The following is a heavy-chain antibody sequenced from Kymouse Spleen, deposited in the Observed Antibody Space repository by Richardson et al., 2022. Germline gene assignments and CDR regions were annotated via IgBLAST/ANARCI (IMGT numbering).Heavy chain of an antibody. J-gene: IGHJ6*02. CDR1: GFTFDDYG. Sequence: EVQLVESGGGVVRPGGSLRLSCAASGFTFDDYGMSWVRQAPGKGLEWVSGINWNGGSTGYADSVKGRFTISRDNAKNSLYLQMNSLRAEDTALYYCARDDGLWFGELLDYYYGMDVWGQGTTVTVSS. D-gene: IGHD3-10*01. V-gene: IGHV3-20*d01. CDR2: INWNGGST. CDR3: ARDDGLWFGELLDYYYGMDV.